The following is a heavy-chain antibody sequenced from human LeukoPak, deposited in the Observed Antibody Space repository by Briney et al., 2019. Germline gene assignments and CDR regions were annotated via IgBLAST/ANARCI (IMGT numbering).Heavy chain of an antibody. CDR3: ARGLAAHDAFDI. V-gene: IGHV4-59*01. D-gene: IGHD2-15*01. CDR2: IYYSGST. CDR1: GGSISSYY. J-gene: IGHJ3*02. Sequence: SETLSLTCTVSGGSISSYYWSWIRQPPGKGLEWIGYIYYSGSTNYNPSLKSRVTISVDTSKNQFSLKLSSVTAADTAVYYCARGLAAHDAFDICGQGTMVTVSS.